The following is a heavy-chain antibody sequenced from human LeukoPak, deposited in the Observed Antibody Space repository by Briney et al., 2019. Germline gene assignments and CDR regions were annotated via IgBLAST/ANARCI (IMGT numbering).Heavy chain of an antibody. CDR3: AKDDSSGYYYVGNFDY. D-gene: IGHD3-22*01. Sequence: GGSLRLSCAASGFTFSSYGMHWVRRAPGKGLEWVAVIWYDGSNKYYADSVKGRFTISRDNSKNTLYLQMNSLRAEDTAVYYCAKDDSSGYYYVGNFDYWGQGTLVTVSS. CDR1: GFTFSSYG. V-gene: IGHV3-33*06. CDR2: IWYDGSNK. J-gene: IGHJ4*02.